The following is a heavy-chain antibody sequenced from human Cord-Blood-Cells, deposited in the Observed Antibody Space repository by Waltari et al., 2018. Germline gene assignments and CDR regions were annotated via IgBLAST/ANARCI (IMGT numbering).Heavy chain of an antibody. CDR1: GSHCPELS. D-gene: IGHD3-3*01. J-gene: IGHJ4*02. CDR3: ATSLSYDFWSGYFDY. Sequence: QVLLILSGAEGQGPGASAQVSCKVSGSHCPELSLHWVRQSPGKGLEWMGGFDPEDGETIYAQKFQGRVTMTEDTSTDTAYMELSSLRSEDTAVYYCATSLSYDFWSGYFDYWGQGTLVTVSS. V-gene: IGHV1-24*01. CDR2: FDPEDGET.